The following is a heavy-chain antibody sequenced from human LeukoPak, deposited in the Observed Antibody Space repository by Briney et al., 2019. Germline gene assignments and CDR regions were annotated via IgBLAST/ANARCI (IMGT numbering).Heavy chain of an antibody. CDR1: GFTFSSYA. J-gene: IGHJ4*02. CDR3: ARDYCSGGSCFDY. CDR2: ISESGGTT. D-gene: IGHD2-15*01. Sequence: PGGSLRLSCAASGFTFSSYAMNWVRQAPGKGLEWVSSISESGGTTDYAGSVKGRFTISRDNSKNTLYLQMNSLRAEDTAVYYCARDYCSGGSCFDYWGQGTLVTVSS. V-gene: IGHV3-23*01.